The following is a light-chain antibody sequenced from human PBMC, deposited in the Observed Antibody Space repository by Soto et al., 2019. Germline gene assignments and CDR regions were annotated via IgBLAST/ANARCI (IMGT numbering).Light chain of an antibody. CDR1: QNISSW. V-gene: IGKV1-5*01. Sequence: DIQMTQSPSALSASVGDRVTITCRASQNISSWLAWYQQKPGKAPKSLIYDASSLESGVPSRLSGSGSGTEFTLTISNLQPDDSATYYCQQYETFSGTFGPGTKVDIK. CDR3: QQYETFSGT. CDR2: DAS. J-gene: IGKJ1*01.